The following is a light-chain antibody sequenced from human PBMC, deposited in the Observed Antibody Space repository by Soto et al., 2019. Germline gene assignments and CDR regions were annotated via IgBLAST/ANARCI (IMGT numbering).Light chain of an antibody. J-gene: IGLJ1*01. Sequence: QSALTQPPSASGSPGQSVTISCTGTSSDVGRYNFVSWYQQHPGKAPKLMILEVTKRPSGVTDRFSGSKSGNTASLIVSGLQAEDEADYYCSSPPADDKNHYVFGTGTKLTVL. CDR3: SSPPADDKNHYV. V-gene: IGLV2-8*01. CDR1: SSDVGRYNF. CDR2: EVT.